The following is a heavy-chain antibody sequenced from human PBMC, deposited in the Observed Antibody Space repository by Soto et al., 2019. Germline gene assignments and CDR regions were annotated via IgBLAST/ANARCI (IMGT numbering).Heavy chain of an antibody. CDR2: IYYSGTT. CDR3: ARAMTTVTSRAFDP. V-gene: IGHV4-30-4*01. D-gene: IGHD4-17*01. J-gene: IGHJ5*02. Sequence: QVQLQESGPGLVKPSQTLSLTCTVSGGSISSVDYYWSWIRQPPGKGLEWIGFIYYSGTTYYNPSLQSRPTISVDRSKNQFSLNLSSVTAADTAVYYCARAMTTVTSRAFDPWGQGTLVTVSS. CDR1: GGSISSVDYY.